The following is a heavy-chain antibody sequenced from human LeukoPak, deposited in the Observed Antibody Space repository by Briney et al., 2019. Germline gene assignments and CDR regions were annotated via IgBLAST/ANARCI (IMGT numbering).Heavy chain of an antibody. D-gene: IGHD3-22*01. CDR1: GGSISSYY. CDR2: IYYSGST. Sequence: SETLSLTCTVSGGSISSYYWSWIRQPPGKGLEWIGYIYYSGSTNYNPSLKSRVTISVDTSKNQFSLKLNSVTAADTAVYYRARDYYDSRGEAFDIWGQGTMVTVSS. J-gene: IGHJ3*02. CDR3: ARDYYDSRGEAFDI. V-gene: IGHV4-59*01.